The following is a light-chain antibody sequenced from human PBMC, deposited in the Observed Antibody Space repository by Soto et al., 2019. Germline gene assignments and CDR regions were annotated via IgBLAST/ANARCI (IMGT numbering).Light chain of an antibody. CDR2: GAS. V-gene: IGKV3-20*01. Sequence: ENVLTQSPGTLSLSPGERATLSCRASQSVTSFYLAWYQQKAGQAPRLLIYGASTRATGISDRFSGSGSGTDFTLTISRLEPEDFAVYYCQQYGSSPLTFGGGTKVELK. J-gene: IGKJ4*01. CDR3: QQYGSSPLT. CDR1: QSVTSFY.